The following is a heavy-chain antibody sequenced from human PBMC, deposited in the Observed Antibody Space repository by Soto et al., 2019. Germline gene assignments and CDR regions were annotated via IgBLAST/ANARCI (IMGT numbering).Heavy chain of an antibody. CDR2: IIPILGIA. CDR3: ARSPPGLWYFDL. CDR1: GGTFSSYT. Sequence: SVKVSCKASGGTFSSYTISWVRQAPGQGLEWMGRIIPILGIANYAQKFQGRVTITADKSTSTAYMELSSLRFEDTAVYYCARSPPGLWYFDLWGRGTLVTVSS. J-gene: IGHJ2*01. V-gene: IGHV1-69*02.